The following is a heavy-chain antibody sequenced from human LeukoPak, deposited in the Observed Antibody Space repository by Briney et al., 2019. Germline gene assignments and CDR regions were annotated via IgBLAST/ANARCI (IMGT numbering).Heavy chain of an antibody. Sequence: PGESLRLSCAASGFTFSSNSMTWVRQPPGKGLEWVACISGSGDRTFYADSVKGRFTISRDNSRNTLYLQMSTLRPEDTAVYHCTKGSGSGDDWGQGTLVTVSS. J-gene: IGHJ4*02. CDR3: TKGSGSGDD. V-gene: IGHV3-23*01. D-gene: IGHD1-26*01. CDR2: ISGSGDRT. CDR1: GFTFSSNS.